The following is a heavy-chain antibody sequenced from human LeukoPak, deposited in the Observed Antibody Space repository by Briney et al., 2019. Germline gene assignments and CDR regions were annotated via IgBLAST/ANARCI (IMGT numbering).Heavy chain of an antibody. Sequence: PGGSLRLSCAASGFTFDDYGMSWVRQAPGKGLEWVSGISWNSGSIGYADSVKGRFTISRDNAKNSLYLQMNSLRAEDMALYYCAKGVEMATITYFDYWGQGTLVTVSS. CDR3: AKGVEMATITYFDY. V-gene: IGHV3-9*03. D-gene: IGHD5-24*01. J-gene: IGHJ4*02. CDR1: GFTFDDYG. CDR2: ISWNSGSI.